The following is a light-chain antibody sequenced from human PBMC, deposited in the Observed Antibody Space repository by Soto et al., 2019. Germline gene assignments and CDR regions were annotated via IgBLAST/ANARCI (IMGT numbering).Light chain of an antibody. CDR1: SSNIGNNY. Sequence: QSVLTQPPSVSAAPGQKVTISCSGSSSNIGNNYVSWYQQLPGTAPKLLIYENNKRPSGIPDRFSGSKSGTSATLGITGRQAGGEADYYCGTWDSSLSAGGVFGGGTKLTVL. V-gene: IGLV1-51*02. J-gene: IGLJ2*01. CDR2: ENN. CDR3: GTWDSSLSAGGV.